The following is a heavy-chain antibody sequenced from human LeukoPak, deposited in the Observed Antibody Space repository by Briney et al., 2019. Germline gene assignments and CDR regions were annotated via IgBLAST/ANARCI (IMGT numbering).Heavy chain of an antibody. CDR1: GFTFSSYA. Sequence: GGSLRLSCAASGFTFSSYAIHWVRQAPGKGLEWVAFIQYDGSDKYYADSVKGRFTISRDNSKNTLYLQMNSLRAEDTAVYYCAKDLSSSWYFDYWGQGTLVTVSS. J-gene: IGHJ4*02. CDR2: IQYDGSDK. CDR3: AKDLSSSWYFDY. V-gene: IGHV3-30*02. D-gene: IGHD6-13*01.